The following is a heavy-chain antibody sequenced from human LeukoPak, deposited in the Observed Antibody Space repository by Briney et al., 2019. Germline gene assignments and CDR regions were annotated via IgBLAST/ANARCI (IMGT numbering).Heavy chain of an antibody. J-gene: IGHJ4*02. Sequence: PGGSLRLSCAASGFTFSSYAMHWVRQAPGKGLEWVAVISYDGNNKYYADSVKGRFTISRDNSKNTLYLQMNSLRAEDTAVYYCAKASGYSSSWYVGYWGQGTLVTVSS. D-gene: IGHD6-13*01. CDR2: ISYDGNNK. CDR1: GFTFSSYA. V-gene: IGHV3-30-3*01. CDR3: AKASGYSSSWYVGY.